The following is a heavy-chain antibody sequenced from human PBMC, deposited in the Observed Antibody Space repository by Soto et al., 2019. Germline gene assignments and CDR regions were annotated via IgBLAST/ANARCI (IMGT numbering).Heavy chain of an antibody. J-gene: IGHJ6*04. D-gene: IGHD3-22*01. CDR3: ARARNDNYFSGMDV. V-gene: IGHV1-69*12. Sequence: QVQLVQSGAEVKKPGSPVKVSCKASGGTFSRYGISWVRQAPGQGLEWMGGIIPIFGTAHYAQNFQGRVTGTADESTRTAFVELRSRRSEDTAVYYCARARNDNYFSGMDVWGKGTTVTVSS. CDR1: GGTFSRYG. CDR2: IIPIFGTA.